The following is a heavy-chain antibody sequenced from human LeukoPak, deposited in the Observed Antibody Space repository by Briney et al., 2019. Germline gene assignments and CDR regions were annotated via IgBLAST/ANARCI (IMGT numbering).Heavy chain of an antibody. Sequence: PGGSLRLSCAASGFTFSSYAMSWVRQAPGKGLEWVSAISGSGGSTYYADSVKGRFTISRDNSKNTLYLQMNSLRAEDTAVYYCAKNLAGTVTKYGLLDVWGQGTTVAVSS. CDR2: ISGSGGST. V-gene: IGHV3-23*01. D-gene: IGHD4-17*01. J-gene: IGHJ6*02. CDR3: AKNLAGTVTKYGLLDV. CDR1: GFTFSSYA.